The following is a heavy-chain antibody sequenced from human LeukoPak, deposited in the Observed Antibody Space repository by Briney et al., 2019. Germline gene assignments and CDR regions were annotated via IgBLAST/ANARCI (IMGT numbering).Heavy chain of an antibody. CDR2: IYYSGST. J-gene: IGHJ4*02. CDR1: GGSISSSSYY. V-gene: IGHV4-39*01. D-gene: IGHD3-22*01. Sequence: SETLSLTCTVSGGSISSSSYYWGWVRQPPGKGLERIGSIYYSGSTYYNPSLKSRVTISVDTSKNQFSLKLSSVTAADTAVYYCARYYYDSSGYYFFDYWGQGTLVTVSS. CDR3: ARYYYDSSGYYFFDY.